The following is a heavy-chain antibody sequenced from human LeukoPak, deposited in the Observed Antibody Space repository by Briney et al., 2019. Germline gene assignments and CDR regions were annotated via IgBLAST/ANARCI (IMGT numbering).Heavy chain of an antibody. D-gene: IGHD4-17*01. V-gene: IGHV3-30*18. CDR2: ISYDGSNK. J-gene: IGHJ4*02. CDR1: GFTFSSYG. CDR3: AKDRGYGDYAPFDY. Sequence: GGSLRLSCAASGFTFSSYGMHWVRQAPGKGLEWVAVISYDGSNKYYADSMKGRFTISRDNSKNTLYLQMNSLRAEDTAVYYCAKDRGYGDYAPFDYWGQGTLVTVSS.